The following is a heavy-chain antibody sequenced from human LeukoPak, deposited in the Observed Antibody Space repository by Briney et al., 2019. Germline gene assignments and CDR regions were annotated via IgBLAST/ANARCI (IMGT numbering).Heavy chain of an antibody. Sequence: SETLSLTCTVSGGSISSYYWSWIRQPPGKGLEWIGYIYYSGSTNYNPSLKSRVTISVDTSKNQFSLKLSSVTAAGTAVYYCARGGMGSSSWYGDYWGQGTLVTVSS. J-gene: IGHJ4*02. CDR2: IYYSGST. D-gene: IGHD6-13*01. V-gene: IGHV4-59*01. CDR3: ARGGMGSSSWYGDY. CDR1: GGSISSYY.